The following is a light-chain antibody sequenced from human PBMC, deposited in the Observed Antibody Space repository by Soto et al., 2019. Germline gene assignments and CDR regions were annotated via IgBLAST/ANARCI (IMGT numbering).Light chain of an antibody. Sequence: EFVLTQSPGTLSLSPGERATLSCRASQSVRSRYLAWYQQKSGQAPRLLIYGASSRATGIPDRFSGSWSGTDFTLTISRLEPEDFAVYYCQQFDTTPWTFGQGTKVEFK. J-gene: IGKJ1*01. CDR3: QQFDTTPWT. CDR2: GAS. V-gene: IGKV3-20*01. CDR1: QSVRSRY.